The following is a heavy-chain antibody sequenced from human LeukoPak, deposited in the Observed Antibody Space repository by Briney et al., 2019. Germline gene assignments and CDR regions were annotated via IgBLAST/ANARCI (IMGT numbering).Heavy chain of an antibody. CDR2: ISSGGST. J-gene: IGHJ3*02. D-gene: IGHD3-22*01. CDR3: ARDQYYYDSSGYRAYDAFDI. CDR1: GFTVSSNY. Sequence: GGSLRLSCAASGFTVSSNYMSWVRQAPGKGLEWVSVISSGGSTYYADSVKGRFTISRDNSKNTLYLQMNSLRAEDTAVYYCARDQYYYDSSGYRAYDAFDIWGQGTMVTVSS. V-gene: IGHV3-53*01.